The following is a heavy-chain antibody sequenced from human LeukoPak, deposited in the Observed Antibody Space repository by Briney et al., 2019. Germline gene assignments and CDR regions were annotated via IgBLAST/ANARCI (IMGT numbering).Heavy chain of an antibody. V-gene: IGHV1-18*04. CDR1: GYTFTSYG. CDR2: ISAYNGNT. Sequence: ASVKVSCKASGYTFTSYGISWVRQAPGQGLEWMGWISAYNGNTNYAQKLQGRVTMTTDTSTGTAYMELRSLRSDDTAVYYCARGFYGSGSYYNFPFDYWGQGTLVTVSS. D-gene: IGHD3-10*01. CDR3: ARGFYGSGSYYNFPFDY. J-gene: IGHJ4*02.